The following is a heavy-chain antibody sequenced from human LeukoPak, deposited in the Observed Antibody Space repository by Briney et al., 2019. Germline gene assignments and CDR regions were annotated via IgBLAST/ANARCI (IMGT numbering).Heavy chain of an antibody. CDR2: IYYTGAI. CDR3: ARWVVVPLYYYGMDV. D-gene: IGHD2-2*01. J-gene: IGHJ6*02. CDR1: GASISTAGYY. V-gene: IGHV4-31*03. Sequence: SETLSLTCSFSGASISTAGYYWTWIRQPPGEGLEWVGYIYYTGAIDYNPSLKSRLTISLDTSKNQFSLKLSSVTAADTAVYYCARWVVVPLYYYGMDVWGQGTTVTVSS.